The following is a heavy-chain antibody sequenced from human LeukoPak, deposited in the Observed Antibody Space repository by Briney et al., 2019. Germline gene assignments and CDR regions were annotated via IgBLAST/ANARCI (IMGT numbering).Heavy chain of an antibody. J-gene: IGHJ4*02. V-gene: IGHV4-34*01. CDR3: ARGRRLTMIVVVTSSHFDY. D-gene: IGHD3-22*01. CDR2: INHSGST. Sequence: PSETLSLTCAVYGGSFSGYYWSWIRQPPGKGLEWIGEINHSGSTNYNPSLKSRVTISVDTSKNQFSLKLSSVTAADTAVYYCARGRRLTMIVVVTSSHFDYWGQGTLVTVSS. CDR1: GGSFSGYY.